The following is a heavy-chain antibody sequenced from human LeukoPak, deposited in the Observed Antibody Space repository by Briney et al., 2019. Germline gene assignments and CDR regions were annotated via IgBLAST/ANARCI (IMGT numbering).Heavy chain of an antibody. CDR2: INVGNGNT. CDR3: AREEVAAIRRGYYYYYMDV. V-gene: IGHV1-3*03. CDR1: GYSFTSYA. D-gene: IGHD5-12*01. Sequence: GASVKVSCKASGYSFTSYAIHWVRQAPGQTLEWMGWINVGNGNTKYSQELQGRVTITRDTSASTAYMELSSLRSEDMAVYYCAREEVAAIRRGYYYYYMDVWGKGTTVTVSS. J-gene: IGHJ6*03.